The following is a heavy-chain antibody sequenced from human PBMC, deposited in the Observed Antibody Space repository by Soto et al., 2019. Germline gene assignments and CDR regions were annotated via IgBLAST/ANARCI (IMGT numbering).Heavy chain of an antibody. Sequence: QVQLQESGPGLVKPSGTLSLTCAVSGGSISSSNWWSWVRQPPGKGLEWIAEIYHSGSTNYNPSLKSRVTISVDKSENQFSLKLSSVTAADTAVYYGARAGRGYCSGGSCYSGLHGMDVWGQGTTVTVSS. CDR2: IYHSGST. D-gene: IGHD2-15*01. J-gene: IGHJ6*02. CDR1: GGSISSSNW. V-gene: IGHV4-4*02. CDR3: ARAGRGYCSGGSCYSGLHGMDV.